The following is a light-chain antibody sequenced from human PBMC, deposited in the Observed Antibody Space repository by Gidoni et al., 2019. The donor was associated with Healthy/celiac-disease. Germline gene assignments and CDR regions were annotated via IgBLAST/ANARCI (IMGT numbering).Light chain of an antibody. Sequence: IQMTQSPSSLSASVGDRVTITCRASQGISSYLSWHQQTPGKAPQLLIDAASSLQRGVPSRFSGSGSGTDFPLIISSLLPEDFATYYCQQSYSTPPTFGQGTKVEIK. V-gene: IGKV1-39*01. J-gene: IGKJ1*01. CDR3: QQSYSTPPT. CDR2: AAS. CDR1: QGISSY.